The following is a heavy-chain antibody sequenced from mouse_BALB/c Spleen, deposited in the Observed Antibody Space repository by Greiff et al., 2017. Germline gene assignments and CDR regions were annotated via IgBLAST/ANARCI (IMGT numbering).Heavy chain of an antibody. CDR2: ISAGGSYT. J-gene: IGHJ3*01. CDR1: GFTFSGYF. CDR3: ARDMVTTSFAY. Sequence: EVQLVESGGGLVKPGGSLKLSCAASGFTFSGYFMYWVRQTPEKRLEWVATISAGGSYTYYPDSVKGRFTLTRDNAKNNLYLQMSSLKSEDTAMYYCARDMVTTSFAYWGQGTLVTVSA. V-gene: IGHV5-4*02. D-gene: IGHD2-1*01.